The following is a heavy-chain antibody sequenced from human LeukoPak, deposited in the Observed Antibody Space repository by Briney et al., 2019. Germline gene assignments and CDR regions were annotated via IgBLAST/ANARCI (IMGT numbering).Heavy chain of an antibody. CDR3: ARGGGYSSGWYGGVGFDP. CDR2: INHSGST. D-gene: IGHD6-19*01. CDR1: GGSFSGYY. Sequence: SETLSLTCAVYGGSFSGYYWSWIRQPPGKGLEWIGEINHSGSTNYNPSLKSRVTISVGTSKNQFSLKLSSVTAADTAVYYCARGGGYSSGWYGGVGFDPWGQGTLVTVSS. J-gene: IGHJ5*02. V-gene: IGHV4-34*01.